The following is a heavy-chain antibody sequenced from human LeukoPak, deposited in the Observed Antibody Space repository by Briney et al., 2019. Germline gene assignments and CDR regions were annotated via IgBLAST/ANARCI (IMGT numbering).Heavy chain of an antibody. CDR3: ARPNPTMIVVGEGVSYAFDI. V-gene: IGHV1-2*02. CDR1: GYTFTGYY. Sequence: ASVTVSCKASGYTFTGYYMHWVRQAPGQGLEWMGWINPNSGGTNYAQKFQGRVTMTTDTSISTAYMELSRLRSDDTAVCYCARPNPTMIVVGEGVSYAFDIWGQGTMVTVSS. D-gene: IGHD3-22*01. CDR2: INPNSGGT. J-gene: IGHJ3*02.